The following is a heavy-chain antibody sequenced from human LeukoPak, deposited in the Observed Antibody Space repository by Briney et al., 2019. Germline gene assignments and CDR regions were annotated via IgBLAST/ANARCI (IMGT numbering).Heavy chain of an antibody. CDR2: ISAYNGNT. V-gene: IGHV1-18*01. CDR3: ASTSRGLLLPADY. D-gene: IGHD3-22*01. Sequence: ASVKVSCKVSGYTLTELSMHWVRQAPGQGLEWMGWISAYNGNTNYAQKLQGRVTMTTDTSTSTAYMELRSLRSDDTAVYYCASTSRGLLLPADYWGQGTLVTVSS. J-gene: IGHJ4*02. CDR1: GYTLTELS.